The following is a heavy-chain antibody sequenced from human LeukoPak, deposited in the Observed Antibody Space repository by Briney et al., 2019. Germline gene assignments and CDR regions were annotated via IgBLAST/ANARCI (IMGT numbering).Heavy chain of an antibody. Sequence: GGSLRLSCAASGFTFSSYAMTWVRQAPGKGLEWVSAISGSADTTYYADSVKGRFTISRDNSRNMLYLQMNSLRAEDTAVYYCAKRGASVMVRGVPIDYWGQGTLVTVSS. CDR1: GFTFSSYA. J-gene: IGHJ4*02. D-gene: IGHD3-10*01. CDR2: ISGSADTT. CDR3: AKRGASVMVRGVPIDY. V-gene: IGHV3-23*01.